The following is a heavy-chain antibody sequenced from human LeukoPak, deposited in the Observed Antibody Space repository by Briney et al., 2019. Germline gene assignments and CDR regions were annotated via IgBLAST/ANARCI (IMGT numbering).Heavy chain of an antibody. CDR3: AKDEAALRRVGAFDI. J-gene: IGHJ3*02. CDR2: ISYDGSNK. Sequence: GRSLRLSCAAAGFTFSSYAMHWVRQAPGKGLEWVAVISYDGSNKYYADSVKGRFTISRDNSKNTLYLQMNSLRAEDTAVYYCAKDEAALRRVGAFDIWGQGTMVTVSS. D-gene: IGHD6-13*01. CDR1: GFTFSSYA. V-gene: IGHV3-30-3*01.